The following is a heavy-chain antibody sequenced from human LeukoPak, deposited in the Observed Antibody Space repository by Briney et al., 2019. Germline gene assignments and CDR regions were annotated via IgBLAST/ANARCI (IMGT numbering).Heavy chain of an antibody. CDR3: ATPLAYGNSYYYYGMDV. CDR2: FDPEDGET. Sequence: ASVKVSCKASGYTFTSYGISWVRQAPGKGLEWMGGFDPEDGETIYAQKFQGRVTMTEDTSTDTAYMELSSLRSEDTAVYYCATPLAYGNSYYYYGMDVWGQGTTVTVSS. V-gene: IGHV1-24*01. D-gene: IGHD4-23*01. CDR1: GYTFTSYG. J-gene: IGHJ6*02.